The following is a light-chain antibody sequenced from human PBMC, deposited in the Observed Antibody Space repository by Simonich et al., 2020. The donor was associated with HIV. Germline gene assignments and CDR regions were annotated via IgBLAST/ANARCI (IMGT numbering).Light chain of an antibody. J-gene: IGKJ2*01. Sequence: DIVMTQSPDSLAVSLGERATINCKSSQSVLSSSNNKNYLAWYQQKPGQPPKLLIYWASTRESGVPDRFSGSGSGPDFTLTISSLQAEDVAVYYCQQYYDTPYTFGQGTKLEI. CDR3: QQYYDTPYT. V-gene: IGKV4-1*01. CDR1: QSVLSSSNNKNY. CDR2: WAS.